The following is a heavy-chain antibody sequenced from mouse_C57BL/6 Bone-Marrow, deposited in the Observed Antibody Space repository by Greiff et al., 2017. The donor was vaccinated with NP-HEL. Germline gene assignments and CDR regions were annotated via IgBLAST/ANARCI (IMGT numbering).Heavy chain of an antibody. CDR1: GYTFTSYW. V-gene: IGHV1-55*01. J-gene: IGHJ4*01. CDR3: ARILRYYAMDY. Sequence: QVQLKQPGAELVKPGASVKMSCKASGYTFTSYWITWVKQRPGQGLEWIGDIYPGSGSTNYNEKFKSKATLTVDTSSSTAYMQLSSLTSEDSAVYYCARILRYYAMDYWGQGTSVTVSS. D-gene: IGHD1-1*01. CDR2: IYPGSGST.